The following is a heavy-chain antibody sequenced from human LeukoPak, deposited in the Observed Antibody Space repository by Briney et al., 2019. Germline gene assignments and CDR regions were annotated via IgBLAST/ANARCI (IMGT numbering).Heavy chain of an antibody. CDR2: IGAYNGNT. D-gene: IGHD4-23*01. Sequence: ASVKVSCKASGYTFTSYGISWVRQAPGQGLEWMGWIGAYNGNTNYAQKLQGRVTMTTDTSTSTAYMELRSLRSDDTAVYYCARDGPVVTNDAFDIWGQGTMVTVPS. J-gene: IGHJ3*02. V-gene: IGHV1-18*01. CDR1: GYTFTSYG. CDR3: ARDGPVVTNDAFDI.